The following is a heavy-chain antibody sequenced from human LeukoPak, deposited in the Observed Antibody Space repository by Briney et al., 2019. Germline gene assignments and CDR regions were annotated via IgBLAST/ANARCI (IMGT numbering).Heavy chain of an antibody. J-gene: IGHJ4*02. CDR3: ARATGYLGFDY. D-gene: IGHD3-9*01. Sequence: SETLSLTCAVYGGSFSGYYWSWIRQPPGKGLEWIGEINHSGSTNYNPSLKSPVTISVDTSKNQFSLKLSSVTAADTAVYYCARATGYLGFDYWGQGTLVTVSS. V-gene: IGHV4-34*01. CDR1: GGSFSGYY. CDR2: INHSGST.